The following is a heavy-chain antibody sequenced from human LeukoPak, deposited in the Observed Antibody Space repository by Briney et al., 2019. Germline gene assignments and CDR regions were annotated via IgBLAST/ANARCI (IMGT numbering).Heavy chain of an antibody. D-gene: IGHD3-22*01. V-gene: IGHV1-18*01. CDR2: ISAYNGNT. CDR1: GYTFTSYG. CDR3: AIGGYYYDSSGYYL. J-gene: IGHJ5*02. Sequence: ASVKVSCKASGYTFTSYGISWVRQAPGQGLEWMGWISAYNGNTNYAQKFQGRVTMTTDTSTSTAYMELSSLRSEDTAVYYCAIGGYYYDSSGYYLWGQGTLVTVSS.